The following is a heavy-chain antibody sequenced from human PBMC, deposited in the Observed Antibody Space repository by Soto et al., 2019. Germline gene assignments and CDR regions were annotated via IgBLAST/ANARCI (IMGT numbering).Heavy chain of an antibody. J-gene: IGHJ4*02. CDR3: AKDGETVVSRGYSYKYGAH. D-gene: IGHD5-18*01. CDR1: GFTFSDYA. V-gene: IGHV3-23*01. Sequence: EVQLLESGGDLVQPGGSLRLSCAASGFTFSDYAMGWVRQAPGKGLEWVSGINNSGGFTYYADSVKGRFTVSRDNSKNTLYLQMYSLRAEDTAMYYCAKDGETVVSRGYSYKYGAHWGQGTLVTVS. CDR2: INNSGGFT.